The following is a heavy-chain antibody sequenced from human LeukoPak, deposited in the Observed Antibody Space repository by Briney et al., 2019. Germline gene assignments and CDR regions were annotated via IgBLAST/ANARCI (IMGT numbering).Heavy chain of an antibody. Sequence: SQTLSLTCAISGDSVSSNSAAWNWIRQSPSRGLEWLGRTYYRSKWYNDYAVSVKSRITTNPDTSKNQFSLQLNSVTPEDTAVYYCARDRWCSSTSCPLYYYYGMDVWGQGTTVTVSS. D-gene: IGHD2-2*01. CDR3: ARDRWCSSTSCPLYYYYGMDV. CDR2: TYYRSKWYN. CDR1: GDSVSSNSAA. J-gene: IGHJ6*02. V-gene: IGHV6-1*01.